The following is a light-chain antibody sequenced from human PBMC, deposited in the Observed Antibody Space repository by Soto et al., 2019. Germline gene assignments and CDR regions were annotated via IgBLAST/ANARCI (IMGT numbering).Light chain of an antibody. Sequence: QSVLTQPASVCGSPGQSITISCTGTSSDIGDYDYVSWYQHLPGKAPKLLIFDVTHRPSGVSDRFSGSKSGNTASLTISGVRPEDEADYYCCSYTDIALDVVFGGGTQLTVL. CDR2: DVT. J-gene: IGLJ2*01. CDR3: CSYTDIALDVV. V-gene: IGLV2-14*01. CDR1: SSDIGDYDY.